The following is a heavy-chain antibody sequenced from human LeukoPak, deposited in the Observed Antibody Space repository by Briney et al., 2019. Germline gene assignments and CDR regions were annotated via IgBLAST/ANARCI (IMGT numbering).Heavy chain of an antibody. CDR2: ISAYNGNT. V-gene: IGHV1-18*01. D-gene: IGHD3-10*01. CDR3: ARPLWFGELLYDYYGMDV. Sequence: ASVKVSCKASGYTCTSYGISWVRQAPGQGLEWMGWISAYNGNTNYAQKLQGRVTMTTDKSTSTAYMELSSLRSEDTAVYYCARPLWFGELLYDYYGMDVWGQGTTVTVSS. CDR1: GYTCTSYG. J-gene: IGHJ6*02.